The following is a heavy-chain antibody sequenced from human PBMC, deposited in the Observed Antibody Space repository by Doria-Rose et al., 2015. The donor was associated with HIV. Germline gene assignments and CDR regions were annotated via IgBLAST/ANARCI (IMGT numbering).Heavy chain of an antibody. D-gene: IGHD6-25*01. V-gene: IGHV4-59*01. CDR2: IFYTGST. CDR3: ARVLSGTYDY. Sequence: QVQLQESGPGLVKPSETLSLTCSVSGGSISHYYWSWIRQTPGKGLAYIGDIFYTGSTNYRPSLKSRVSISIDTSKNKFSLRLSSVTAADTAVYYCARVLSGTYDYWGQGTLVTVSS. J-gene: IGHJ4*02. CDR1: GGSISHYY.